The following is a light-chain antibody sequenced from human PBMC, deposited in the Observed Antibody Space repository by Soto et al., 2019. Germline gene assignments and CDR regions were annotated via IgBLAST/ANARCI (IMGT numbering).Light chain of an antibody. CDR1: SSDVGAYNY. V-gene: IGLV2-14*01. CDR2: EVS. CDR3: SSYTSSSTLEV. J-gene: IGLJ1*01. Sequence: QSVLTQPASVSGSPGQSITISCTGTSSDVGAYNYVSWYQQHPGKAPKLMIYEVSNRLPGISNHFSGSKSGNTASLTISGLQAEDEADYYCSSYTSSSTLEVFGTGTKVTVL.